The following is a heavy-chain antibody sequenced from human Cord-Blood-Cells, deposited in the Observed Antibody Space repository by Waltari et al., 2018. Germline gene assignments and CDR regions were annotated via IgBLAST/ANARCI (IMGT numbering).Heavy chain of an antibody. Sequence: QVQLVQSGAEVKKPGSSVKVSCKASGGTFRSSAISWVRQAPGQGLEWMGRIIPILGIANYAQKFQGRVTITADKSTSTAYMELSSLRSEDTAVYYCASERKVATPYYFDYWGQGTLVTVSS. J-gene: IGHJ4*02. D-gene: IGHD5-12*01. V-gene: IGHV1-69*09. CDR1: GGTFRSSA. CDR3: ASERKVATPYYFDY. CDR2: IIPILGIA.